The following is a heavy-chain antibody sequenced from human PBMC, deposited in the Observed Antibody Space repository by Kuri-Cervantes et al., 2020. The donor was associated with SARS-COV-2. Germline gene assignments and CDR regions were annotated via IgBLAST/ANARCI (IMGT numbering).Heavy chain of an antibody. V-gene: IGHV4-39*01. D-gene: IGHD6-13*01. J-gene: IGHJ4*02. CDR2: IYYSGST. Sequence: GSLRLSCTVSGGSISSSSYYWGWIRQPPGKGLEWIGSIYYSGSTYYNPSLKSRVTISVDTSKNQFSLKPSSVTAADTAVYYCARGAIAAAAFDYWGQGTLVTVSS. CDR1: GGSISSSSYY. CDR3: ARGAIAAAAFDY.